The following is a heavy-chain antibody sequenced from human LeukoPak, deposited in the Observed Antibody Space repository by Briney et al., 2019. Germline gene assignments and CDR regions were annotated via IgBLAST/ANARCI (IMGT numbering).Heavy chain of an antibody. Sequence: ASVKVSCKASGYTFTGYYMHWVRQAPGQGLEWMGWINPNSGGTNYAQKFQGRVTTTRDTSISTAYMELSRLRSDDTAVYYCAVGYCSGGSCHQIPFDYWGQGTLVTVSS. J-gene: IGHJ4*02. D-gene: IGHD2-15*01. CDR3: AVGYCSGGSCHQIPFDY. V-gene: IGHV1-2*02. CDR1: GYTFTGYY. CDR2: INPNSGGT.